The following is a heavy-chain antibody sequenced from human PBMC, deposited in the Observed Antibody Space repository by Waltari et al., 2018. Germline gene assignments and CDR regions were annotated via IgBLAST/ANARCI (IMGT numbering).Heavy chain of an antibody. CDR3: ARDYSPRYSSSWYLDY. Sequence: QVQLVESGGGVVQPGRSLRLSCAASGFTFSSYGMHWVRQAPGKGLEWVAVIWYDGSNKYYADSVKGRFTISRDNSKNTLYLQMNSLRAEDTAVYYCARDYSPRYSSSWYLDYWGQGTLVTVSS. CDR1: GFTFSSYG. J-gene: IGHJ4*02. CDR2: IWYDGSNK. D-gene: IGHD6-13*01. V-gene: IGHV3-33*01.